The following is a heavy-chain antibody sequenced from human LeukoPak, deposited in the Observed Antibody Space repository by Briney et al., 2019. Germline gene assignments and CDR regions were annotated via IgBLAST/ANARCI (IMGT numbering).Heavy chain of an antibody. Sequence: GESLRLSCAASGFTFTNAWMSWVRQAPGKGLEWVGRIKSKIHGGTTDYAAPVEGRFTISRDDSTNTLYLQMNSLKSEDTAVYYCTTYGSGRKFDYWGQGILVTVSS. CDR3: TTYGSGRKFDY. J-gene: IGHJ4*02. CDR1: GFTFTNAW. D-gene: IGHD3-10*01. V-gene: IGHV3-15*01. CDR2: IKSKIHGGTT.